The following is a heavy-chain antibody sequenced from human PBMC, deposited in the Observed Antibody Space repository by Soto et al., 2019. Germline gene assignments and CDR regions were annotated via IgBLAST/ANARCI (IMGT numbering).Heavy chain of an antibody. D-gene: IGHD1-20*01. CDR3: ARRYGRNFDY. Sequence: SETLSLTCTVSGGSLSPNYWSWIRQPPGKGLEWIGYIYYSGSTNYNPSLKSRVTISVDTSKNQFSLKLSSVTAADTAVYYCARRYGRNFDYWGQGTLVTRLL. V-gene: IGHV4-59*01. J-gene: IGHJ4*02. CDR1: GGSLSPNY. CDR2: IYYSGST.